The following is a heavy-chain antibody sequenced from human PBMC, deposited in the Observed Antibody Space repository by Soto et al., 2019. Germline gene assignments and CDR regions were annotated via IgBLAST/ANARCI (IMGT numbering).Heavy chain of an antibody. CDR3: AGGEVRAINVVRGAMDV. V-gene: IGHV1-18*01. J-gene: IGHJ6*02. D-gene: IGHD3-10*01. CDR2: VSAYNGNT. Sequence: QVQLVQSGVEVKKPGASVKVSCKASGFPFSTYTFTWVRQAPGQGLEWMGWVSAYNGNTYYAQRFQGRLTLTTDTPTSKAYMEPRSLRSDDTAVYYCAGGEVRAINVVRGAMDVWGQGTTVTVSS. CDR1: GFPFSTYT.